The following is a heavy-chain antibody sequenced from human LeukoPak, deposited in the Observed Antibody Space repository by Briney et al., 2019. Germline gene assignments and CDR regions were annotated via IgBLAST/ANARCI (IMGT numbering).Heavy chain of an antibody. Sequence: ASVKVSCKASGYTFTGYYMHLVRQAPGQGLEWMGWINPNSGGVNYAQKFQGRATMTRDTSITTAYMELSRLRSDDTAFYYCARDFNLPGSYYYMDVWGQGTTVTVSS. V-gene: IGHV1-2*02. CDR2: INPNSGGV. CDR1: GYTFTGYY. J-gene: IGHJ6*02. D-gene: IGHD1-14*01. CDR3: ARDFNLPGSYYYMDV.